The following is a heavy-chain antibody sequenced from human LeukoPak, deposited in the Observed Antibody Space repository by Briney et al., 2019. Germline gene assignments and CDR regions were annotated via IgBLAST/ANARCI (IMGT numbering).Heavy chain of an antibody. CDR3: ARHRGSTSSSGWYSEP. V-gene: IGHV3-33*01. J-gene: IGHJ2*01. CDR2: IWYDGSNK. CDR1: GYTFSNSG. D-gene: IGHD6-6*01. Sequence: PGGSLRLSCAACGYTFSNSGMHWVRQAPGKGLEWVAIIWYDGSNKYYTDSVKGRFSISRDNSKNTLYLQMNSLRAEDTAVYYCARHRGSTSSSGWYSEPWGHGTLVTVSS.